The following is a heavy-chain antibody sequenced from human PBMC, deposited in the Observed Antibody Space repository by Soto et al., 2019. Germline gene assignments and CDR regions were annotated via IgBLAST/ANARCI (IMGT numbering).Heavy chain of an antibody. Sequence: EVQLLGSGGGLVRPGGSLRLSCAASGFTFSIFPMSWVRQAPGKGPEWVAASKAGGGDTYYADSVKGRFTISRDNSENILYLQMNSLTVEDTAMYYCKRDVVASSPPGADYWGQGTLVTVSS. CDR1: GFTFSIFP. CDR2: SKAGGGDT. D-gene: IGHD5-12*01. CDR3: KRDVVASSPPGADY. V-gene: IGHV3-23*01. J-gene: IGHJ4*02.